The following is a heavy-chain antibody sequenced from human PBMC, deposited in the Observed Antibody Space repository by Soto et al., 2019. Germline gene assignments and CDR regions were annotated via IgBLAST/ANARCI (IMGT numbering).Heavy chain of an antibody. V-gene: IGHV3-11*05. J-gene: IGHJ5*02. Sequence: QVQLVESGGGLVKPGGSLRLSCAASGFTFSDYYMSWIRQAPGKGLEWVSYISSSSSYTNYADSVKGRFTISRDNAKNSLYLQMNSLRAEDTAVYYCARAPTGTTGWGPNSWFDPWGQGTLVTVSS. CDR3: ARAPTGTTGWGPNSWFDP. CDR1: GFTFSDYY. CDR2: ISSSSSYT. D-gene: IGHD1-1*01.